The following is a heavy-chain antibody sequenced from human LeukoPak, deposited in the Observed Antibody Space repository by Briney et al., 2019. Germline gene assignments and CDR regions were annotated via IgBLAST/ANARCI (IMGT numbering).Heavy chain of an antibody. J-gene: IGHJ4*02. D-gene: IGHD5-12*01. CDR1: GYTFTSYG. CDR2: ISAYNGNT. CDR3: ARGPRDIVATTYPDY. V-gene: IGHV1-18*01. Sequence: ASVKVSCKASGYTFTSYGIGWVRQAPGQGLEWMGWISAYNGNTNYAQKLQGRVTMTTDTSTSTAYMELRSLRSDDTAVYYCARGPRDIVATTYPDYWGQGTLVTVSS.